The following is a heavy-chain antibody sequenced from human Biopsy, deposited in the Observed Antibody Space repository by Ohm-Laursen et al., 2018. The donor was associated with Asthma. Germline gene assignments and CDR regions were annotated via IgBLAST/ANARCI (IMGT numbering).Heavy chain of an antibody. V-gene: IGHV3-30*04. CDR2: ISYDGRNT. Sequence: SLRLSCAAPGFTFDNYTMHWVRQAPGKGLEWATIISYDGRNTYYADSVEGRFTISRDNSKNTLFLQMSSLRPEDTAVYYCARGGLHYYEYYGMDVWGQGTTVTVSS. CDR3: ARGGLHYYEYYGMDV. CDR1: GFTFDNYT. J-gene: IGHJ6*02. D-gene: IGHD2-21*02.